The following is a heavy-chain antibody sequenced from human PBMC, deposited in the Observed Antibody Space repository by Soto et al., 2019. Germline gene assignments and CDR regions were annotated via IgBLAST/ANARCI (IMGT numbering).Heavy chain of an antibody. CDR3: ARAIGAAGDSACDY. J-gene: IGHJ4*02. CDR2: IWYDGSNK. D-gene: IGHD2-21*02. CDR1: GFTFSSYG. Sequence: GGSLRLSCAASGFTFSSYGMHWVRQAPGKGLEWVAVIWYDGSNKYYADSVKGRFTISRDNSKNTLYLQMDSLRAGDTAVYYCARAIGAAGDSACDYWGQGTLVTVSS. V-gene: IGHV3-33*01.